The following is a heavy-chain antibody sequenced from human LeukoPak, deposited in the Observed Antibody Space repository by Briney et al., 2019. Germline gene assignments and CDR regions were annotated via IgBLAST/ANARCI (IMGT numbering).Heavy chain of an antibody. CDR2: IWYDGSNK. J-gene: IGHJ4*02. CDR3: ARGRNILTGLANLYYFDY. CDR1: GFTFSSYG. D-gene: IGHD3-9*01. Sequence: GGSLRLSCAASGFTFSSYGMHWVRQAPGKGLEWVAVIWYDGSNKYYADSVKGRFTISRDNSKNTLYLQMNSLRAEDTAVYYCARGRNILTGLANLYYFDYWGQGTLVTVSS. V-gene: IGHV3-33*01.